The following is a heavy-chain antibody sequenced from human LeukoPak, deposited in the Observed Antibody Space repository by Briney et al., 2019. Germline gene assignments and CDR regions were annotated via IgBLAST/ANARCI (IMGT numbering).Heavy chain of an antibody. J-gene: IGHJ5*02. V-gene: IGHV3-15*01. Sequence: GGSLRLSSAASGFTFSNAWMNWVRQAPGKGREGVGRIKSKIDGGTTDYAAPVKGRFTISRDDSESTLYLQMNSLKTADTAVYYCTVVNYGSGSYPLGSWGQGTLVTVSS. CDR1: GFTFSNAW. CDR3: TVVNYGSGSYPLGS. CDR2: IKSKIDGGTT. D-gene: IGHD3-10*01.